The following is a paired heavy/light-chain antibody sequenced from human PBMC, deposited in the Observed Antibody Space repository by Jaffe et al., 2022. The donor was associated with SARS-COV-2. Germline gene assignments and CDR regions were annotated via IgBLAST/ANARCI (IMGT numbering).Heavy chain of an antibody. D-gene: IGHD3-10*01. CDR3: SRDLRMLRGPHDASHI. CDR2: IKHDGGER. J-gene: IGHJ3*02. V-gene: IGHV3-7*01. CDR1: GFTLSYYW. Sequence: EVQLVESGGGLVQPGGSLRLSCATSGFTLSYYWMNWVRQAPGKGLEWVANIKHDGGERYYVDSVKGRFTISRDNAKNSVYLQMSGLRVEDTAVYYCSRDLRMLRGPHDASHIWGQGTTVTVSS.
Light chain of an antibody. J-gene: IGLJ3*02. CDR3: SSYTSNNFRV. CDR1: SNDVGGYTY. Sequence: QSALAQPASVSGSPGQSITISCTGTSNDVGGYTYVSWYQHHPGKAPKLMIYDVSNRPSGVSDRFAGSKSGNTASLIISGLQAEDEADYYCSSYTSNNFRVFGGGTKLTVL. CDR2: DVS. V-gene: IGLV2-14*03.